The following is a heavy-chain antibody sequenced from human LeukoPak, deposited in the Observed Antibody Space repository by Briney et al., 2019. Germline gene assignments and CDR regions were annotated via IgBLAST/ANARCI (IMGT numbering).Heavy chain of an antibody. Sequence: ASVKVSCKASGGTFSSYAISWVRQAPGQGLEWMGGIIPIFGTANYAQKFQGGVTITADESTSTAYMELSSLRSEDTAVYYCARAVAGTPVHFDYWGQGTLVTVSP. CDR3: ARAVAGTPVHFDY. V-gene: IGHV1-69*01. CDR1: GGTFSSYA. J-gene: IGHJ4*02. CDR2: IIPIFGTA. D-gene: IGHD6-19*01.